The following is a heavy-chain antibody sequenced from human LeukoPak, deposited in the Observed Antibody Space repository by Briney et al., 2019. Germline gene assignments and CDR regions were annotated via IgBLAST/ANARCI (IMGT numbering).Heavy chain of an antibody. Sequence: GGSLRLSCAASGFTFSSYWMSWVRQAPGKGLEWVANIRQDGSEKYYVDSVKGRFTISRDNAKNSLYLQMNSLRAEDTAVYYYARMDYGDYGGGNWFDPWGQGTLVTVSS. CDR3: ARMDYGDYGGGNWFDP. D-gene: IGHD4-17*01. V-gene: IGHV3-7*01. J-gene: IGHJ5*02. CDR2: IRQDGSEK. CDR1: GFTFSSYW.